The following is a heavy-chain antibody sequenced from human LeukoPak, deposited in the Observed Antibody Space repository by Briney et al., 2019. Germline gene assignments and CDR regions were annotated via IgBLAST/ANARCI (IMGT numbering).Heavy chain of an antibody. D-gene: IGHD4/OR15-4a*01. V-gene: IGHV3-53*01. Sequence: PSETLSLTCTVSGGSISSYYWSWVRQAPGKGLEWVSFIYSDNTHYSYSVKGRFTISRDNSKNTLYLQMNSLRAEDTAVYHCARRAGAYSHPYDYWGQGTLVTVSS. CDR3: ARRAGAYSHPYDY. J-gene: IGHJ4*02. CDR2: IYSDNT. CDR1: GGSISSYY.